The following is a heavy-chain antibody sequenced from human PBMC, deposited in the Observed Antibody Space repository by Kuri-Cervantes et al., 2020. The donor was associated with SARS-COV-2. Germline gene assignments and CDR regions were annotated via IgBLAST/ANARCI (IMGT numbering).Heavy chain of an antibody. CDR2: ISSSGSTI. D-gene: IGHD6-19*01. CDR1: GFTFATYV. CDR3: ARARLIAVADY. Sequence: GESLKISCAASGFTFATYVMHWVRQAPGKGPEWVSYISSSGSTIYYADSVKGRFTISRDNAKNSLYLQMNSLRAEDTAVYYCARARLIAVADYWGQGTLVTVSS. J-gene: IGHJ4*02. V-gene: IGHV3-48*03.